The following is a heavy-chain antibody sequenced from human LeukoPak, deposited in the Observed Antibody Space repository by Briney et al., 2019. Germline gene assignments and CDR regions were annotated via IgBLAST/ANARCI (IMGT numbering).Heavy chain of an antibody. V-gene: IGHV1-3*01. J-gene: IGHJ6*02. CDR1: GYTFTTYA. Sequence: ASVKVSCKASGYTFTTYAMHWVRQAPGQRLEWMGWINAGTGNTKYSQKFQGRVTITRDTSASTAYMELSSLRSEDTAVYYCARDFGTTGVYSYYYGMDFWGQGTTVTVSS. D-gene: IGHD4-17*01. CDR2: INAGTGNT. CDR3: ARDFGTTGVYSYYYGMDF.